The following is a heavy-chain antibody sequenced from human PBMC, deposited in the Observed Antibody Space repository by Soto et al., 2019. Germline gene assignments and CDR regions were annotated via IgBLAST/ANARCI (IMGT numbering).Heavy chain of an antibody. J-gene: IGHJ4*02. CDR1: GGSISTSSYY. CDR3: ARIIAAAGGNGAY. D-gene: IGHD6-25*01. V-gene: IGHV4-39*01. CDR2: IYYSGST. Sequence: QLQLQESGPGLVKPSETLSLTCTVSGGSISTSSYYWGWIRQPPGKGLEWIGSIYYSGSTYYNPSLKSRVPTPADTSRDPFCLKRRSVTAADTAVYYCARIIAAAGGNGAYWGQGTLVTVSS.